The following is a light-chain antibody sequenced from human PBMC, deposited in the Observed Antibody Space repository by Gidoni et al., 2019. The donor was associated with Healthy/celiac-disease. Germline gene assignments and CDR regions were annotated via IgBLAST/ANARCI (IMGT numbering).Light chain of an antibody. CDR1: QSVLYSSNNKNY. J-gene: IGKJ1*01. Sequence: DIVMTQSPDSLAVSLGERATINCKSSQSVLYSSNNKNYLAWYQQKPGQPPKLLIYWASTRDSGVPDRFSGSGSGTDFTLTISSLQAEDVAVYYCQQYYSTLTWTFXQXTKVEIK. CDR2: WAS. CDR3: QQYYSTLTWT. V-gene: IGKV4-1*01.